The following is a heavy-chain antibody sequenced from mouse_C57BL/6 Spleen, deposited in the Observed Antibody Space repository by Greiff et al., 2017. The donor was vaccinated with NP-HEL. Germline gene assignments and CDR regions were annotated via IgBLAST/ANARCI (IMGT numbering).Heavy chain of an antibody. CDR3: ARLVRGYFDV. CDR1: GYTFTDYN. Sequence: EVQLVESGPELVKPGASVKMSCKASGYTFTDYNMHWVKQSHGKSLEWIGYINPNNGGTSYNQKFKGKATLTVNKSSSTAYMELRSLTSEDSAVYYCARLVRGYFDVWGTGTTVTVSS. J-gene: IGHJ1*03. CDR2: INPNNGGT. V-gene: IGHV1-22*01.